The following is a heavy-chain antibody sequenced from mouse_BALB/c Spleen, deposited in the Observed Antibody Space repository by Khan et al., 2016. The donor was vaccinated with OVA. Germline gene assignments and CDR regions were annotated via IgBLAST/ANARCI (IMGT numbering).Heavy chain of an antibody. V-gene: IGHV1-7*01. CDR1: GYTFTSYW. CDR2: INPTSGYT. CDR3: ARDRCGY. J-gene: IGHJ2*01. Sequence: VQLKQSGAELAKPGASVKMSRKASGYTFTSYWMHWIKQRPGQGLEWIGYINPTSGYTDYNQKFKDKATLTADKSSSTAYMQLNSLTSDDSAVYYCARDRCGYWGQGTTLTVSS.